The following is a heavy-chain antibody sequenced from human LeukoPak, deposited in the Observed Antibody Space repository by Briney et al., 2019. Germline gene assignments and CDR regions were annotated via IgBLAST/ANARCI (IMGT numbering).Heavy chain of an antibody. CDR3: ARAGQMATIADAIDI. CDR2: ISSSGSTI. CDR1: GFTFSDYY. Sequence: GGSLRLSCAASGFTFSDYYMSWIRQAPGKGLEWVSYISSSGSTIYYADSVKGRFTISRDNAKNSLYLQMNSLRAEDTAVYYCARAGQMATIADAIDIWGQGTMVTVSS. D-gene: IGHD5-24*01. J-gene: IGHJ3*02. V-gene: IGHV3-11*01.